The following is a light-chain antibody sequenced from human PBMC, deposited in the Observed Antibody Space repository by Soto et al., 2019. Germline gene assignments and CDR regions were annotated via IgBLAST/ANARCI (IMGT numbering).Light chain of an antibody. CDR3: QQYYSTPPYT. CDR1: QSVLYNSNNKNY. Sequence: DIVMTQSPDSLAVSLGERVTINCKSSQSVLYNSNNKNYLAWYQQKPGQPPKLLIYWASTRESGVPDRFSGSGSGTDFTLTISSLQAEDVAVYYCQQYYSTPPYTFGQGTKLEIQ. V-gene: IGKV4-1*01. J-gene: IGKJ2*01. CDR2: WAS.